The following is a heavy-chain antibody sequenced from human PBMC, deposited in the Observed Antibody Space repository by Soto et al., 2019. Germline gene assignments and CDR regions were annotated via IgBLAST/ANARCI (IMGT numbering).Heavy chain of an antibody. CDR2: ISSSSGTR. Sequence: VGSLRLSCAASGFTFSGYSMNWVRQAPGKGLEWVSYISSSSGTRYYADSVKGRFTISRDNAKNSLYLQVNSLRDEDTAVYYCARDYYDSGGYIGHWGQGTLVTVSS. D-gene: IGHD3-22*01. J-gene: IGHJ4*02. V-gene: IGHV3-48*02. CDR3: ARDYYDSGGYIGH. CDR1: GFTFSGYS.